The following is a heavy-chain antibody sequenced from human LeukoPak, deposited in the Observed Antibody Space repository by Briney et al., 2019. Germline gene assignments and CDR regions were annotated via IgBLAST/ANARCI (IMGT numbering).Heavy chain of an antibody. V-gene: IGHV3-23*01. D-gene: IGHD3-22*01. CDR2: ISGSGGST. CDR3: AREPDSSGYYSSYYFDY. J-gene: IGHJ4*02. CDR1: GFTFSSYA. Sequence: GGSLRLSCAASGFTFSSYALSWVRQAPGKGLEWVSAISGSGGSTYYADSVKGRFTISRDNSKNTLYLQMNSLRAEDTAVYYCAREPDSSGYYSSYYFDYWGQGTLVTVSS.